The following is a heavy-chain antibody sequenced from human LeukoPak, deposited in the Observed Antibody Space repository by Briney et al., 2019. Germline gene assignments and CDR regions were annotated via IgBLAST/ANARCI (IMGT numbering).Heavy chain of an antibody. V-gene: IGHV1-2*06. D-gene: IGHD5-12*01. CDR3: AVQTIVANTKGDAFDI. Sequence: ASVKVSCKASGYTLTAYYIHWVRQAPGQGLEWVERINCNSAGTNYAQKFRGRVTMTRDTSISTVYMELSSLRSDDTAVYYCAVQTIVANTKGDAFDIWGQGTTVIVSS. CDR1: GYTLTAYY. J-gene: IGHJ3*02. CDR2: INCNSAGT.